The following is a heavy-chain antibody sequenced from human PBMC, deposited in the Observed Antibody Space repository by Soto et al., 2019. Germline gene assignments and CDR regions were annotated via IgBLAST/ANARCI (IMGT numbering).Heavy chain of an antibody. CDR3: AKLGSSSWSPHYYFDY. Sequence: PGGSLRLSCAASGFTFYNYAMGWVRQAPGKGLEWVSAITGTGSDTYYVDSVKGRFTISRDNSENTLYLQMNSLRAEDTAIYYCAKLGSSSWSPHYYFDYWGQGTLVTVLL. D-gene: IGHD2-2*01. CDR2: ITGTGSDT. J-gene: IGHJ4*02. V-gene: IGHV3-23*01. CDR1: GFTFYNYA.